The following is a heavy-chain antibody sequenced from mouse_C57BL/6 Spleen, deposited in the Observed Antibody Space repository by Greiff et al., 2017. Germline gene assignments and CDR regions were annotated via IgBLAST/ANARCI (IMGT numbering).Heavy chain of an antibody. Sequence: DVMLVESGGGLVQPKGSLKLSCAASGFTFNTYAMHWVRQAPGKGLEWVARIRSKSSNYATYYADSVKDRFTISRDDSQSMLYLQMNNLKTEDTAMYYCVRESDYYGRIYYYAMDYWGQGTSVTVSS. CDR2: IRSKSSNYAT. CDR1: GFTFNTYA. V-gene: IGHV10-3*01. J-gene: IGHJ4*01. D-gene: IGHD1-1*01. CDR3: VRESDYYGRIYYYAMDY.